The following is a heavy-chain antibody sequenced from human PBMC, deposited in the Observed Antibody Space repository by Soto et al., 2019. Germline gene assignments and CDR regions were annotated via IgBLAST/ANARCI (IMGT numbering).Heavy chain of an antibody. D-gene: IGHD6-6*01. CDR2: ISAGGSNT. CDR1: GFAFSGYG. J-gene: IGHJ4*02. CDR3: AKEYSTSFDY. V-gene: IGHV3-23*01. Sequence: PGGSLRLSCEAFGFAFSGYGMNWVRQAPGKGLEWVSAISAGGSNTNYADSVKGRFTISSDNSKNTLYLQMNGLRADDTAVYYCAKEYSTSFDYWGQGTPVTVSS.